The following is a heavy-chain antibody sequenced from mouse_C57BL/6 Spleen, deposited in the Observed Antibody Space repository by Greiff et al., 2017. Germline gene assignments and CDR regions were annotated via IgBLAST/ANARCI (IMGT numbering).Heavy chain of an antibody. J-gene: IGHJ2*01. Sequence: EVKLVESGPVLVKPGASVKMSCKASGYTFTDYYMNWVKQSHGKSLEWIGVINPYNGGTSYNQKFKGKATLTVDKSSSTAYMELNSLTSEDSAVYYCASPPPTYGSSPSYFDYWGQGTTLTVSS. D-gene: IGHD1-1*01. CDR3: ASPPPTYGSSPSYFDY. CDR1: GYTFTDYY. V-gene: IGHV1-19*01. CDR2: INPYNGGT.